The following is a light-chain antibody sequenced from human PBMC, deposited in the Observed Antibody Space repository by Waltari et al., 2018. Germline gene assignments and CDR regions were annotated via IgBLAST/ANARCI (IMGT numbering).Light chain of an antibody. V-gene: IGKV3-20*01. CDR1: QSLNRS. J-gene: IGKJ1*01. CDR3: QHYLRLPVA. CDR2: GVS. Sequence: SCRASQSLNRSLAWYQQKPGQAPRLLIYGVSTRATGIPDRFSGSGSGADFSLTITRLEPEDFAVYYCQHYLRLPVAFGQGTKVDTK.